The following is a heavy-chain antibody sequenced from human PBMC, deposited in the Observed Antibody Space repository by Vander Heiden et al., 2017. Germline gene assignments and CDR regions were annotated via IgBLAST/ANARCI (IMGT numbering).Heavy chain of an antibody. CDR2: IIPILGTA. CDR1: GGTFSNDH. D-gene: IGHD3-10*01. J-gene: IGHJ5*02. CDR3: AKAGLYASGSYWFKRFDP. V-gene: IGHV1-69*01. Sequence: QVHLVQSGAEVRKPGSPVTVSCKTSGGTFSNDHIPWVRQAPGQGLEWMGGIIPILGTANYAQKFQGRVNIMADESTRTVYMELSSLKFEDTAVYYCAKAGLYASGSYWFKRFDPWGQGTLVTVSS.